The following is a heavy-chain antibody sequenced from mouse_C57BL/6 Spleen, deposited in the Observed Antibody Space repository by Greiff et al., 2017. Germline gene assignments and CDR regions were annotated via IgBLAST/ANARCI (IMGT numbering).Heavy chain of an antibody. D-gene: IGHD1-1*01. V-gene: IGHV5-17*01. CDR2: ISSGSSTI. J-gene: IGHJ4*01. CDR1: GFTFSDYE. Sequence: EVKLMESGGGLVKPGGSLKLSCAASGFTFSDYEMHWVRQAPEKGLEWVAYISSGSSTIYYADTVKGRFTISRDNAKNTLFLQMTSLRSEDTAMYDCASRITTVVAEGYAMDYWGQGTSVTVSS. CDR3: ASRITTVVAEGYAMDY.